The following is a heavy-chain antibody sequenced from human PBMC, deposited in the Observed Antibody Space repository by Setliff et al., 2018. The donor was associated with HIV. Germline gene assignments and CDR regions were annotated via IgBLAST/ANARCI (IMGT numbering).Heavy chain of an antibody. CDR2: INHSGST. CDR3: AGGLGGLERKVGGIGLDP. V-gene: IGHV4-34*01. J-gene: IGHJ5*02. CDR1: GGSFSGYY. D-gene: IGHD1-1*01. Sequence: PPETLSLTCAVYGGSFSGYYWSWIRQPPGKGLEWIGEINHSGSTNYNPSLKSRVTISVDTSKNQFSLKLSSVTAADTAVYYCAGGLGGLERKVGGIGLDPWGQGTLVTVSS.